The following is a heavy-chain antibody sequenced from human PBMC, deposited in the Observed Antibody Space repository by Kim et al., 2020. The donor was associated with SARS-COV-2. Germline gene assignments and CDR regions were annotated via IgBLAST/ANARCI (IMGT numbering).Heavy chain of an antibody. J-gene: IGHJ6*03. CDR1: GGSISSSNW. D-gene: IGHD2-21*01. Sequence: SETLSLTCAVSGGSISSSNWWSWVRQPPGKGLEWIGEIYHSGSTNYNPSFKSRVTISVDKSKNQFSLKLSSVTAADTAVYYCARGTLHCGGDCYSYYYYYYMDVWGKGTTVTVSS. V-gene: IGHV4-4*02. CDR3: ARGTLHCGGDCYSYYYYYYMDV. CDR2: IYHSGST.